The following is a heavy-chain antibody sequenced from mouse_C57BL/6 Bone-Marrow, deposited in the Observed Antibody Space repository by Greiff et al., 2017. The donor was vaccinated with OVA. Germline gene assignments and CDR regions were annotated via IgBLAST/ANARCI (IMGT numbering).Heavy chain of an antibody. CDR1: GYTFTSYG. CDR2: IYPRSGNT. D-gene: IGHD1-1*01. CDR3: AILTTVVAEDY. J-gene: IGHJ2*01. Sequence: VQLQQSGAELARPGASVKLSCKASGYTFTSYGLSWVKQRTGQGLEWIGEIYPRSGNTYYNEKFKGKATLTADKSSSTAYMELRILTSEDSAVYFCAILTTVVAEDYWGQGTTLTVSS. V-gene: IGHV1-81*01.